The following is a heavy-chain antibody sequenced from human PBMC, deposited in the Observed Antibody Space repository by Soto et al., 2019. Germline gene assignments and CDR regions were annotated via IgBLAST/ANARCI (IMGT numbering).Heavy chain of an antibody. CDR2: IKQDGSEE. CDR3: ARLYADFWSGFP. Sequence: EVQLVESGGNLVQPGGSLRLSCAASGFTFSSYWMSWVRQAPGKGLEWVANIKQDGSEEYYLDSVEGRFAISRDNAKNSPYLQMNSLRAEDTAVYYCARLYADFWSGFPWGQGTLVTVSS. J-gene: IGHJ5*02. V-gene: IGHV3-7*01. D-gene: IGHD3-3*01. CDR1: GFTFSSYW.